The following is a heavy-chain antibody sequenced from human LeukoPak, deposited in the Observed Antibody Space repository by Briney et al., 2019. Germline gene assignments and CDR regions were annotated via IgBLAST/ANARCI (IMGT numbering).Heavy chain of an antibody. J-gene: IGHJ4*02. CDR1: GGTFSSCA. CDR2: IIPIFGTA. Sequence: SVKVSCKASGGTFSSCAISWVRQAPGQGLEWMGGIIPIFGTANYAQKFQGRVTITADESTSTAYMELSSLRSEDTAVYYCARSTYYDFWSGYYSPNPIDCWGQGTLVSVSS. D-gene: IGHD3-3*01. V-gene: IGHV1-69*13. CDR3: ARSTYYDFWSGYYSPNPIDC.